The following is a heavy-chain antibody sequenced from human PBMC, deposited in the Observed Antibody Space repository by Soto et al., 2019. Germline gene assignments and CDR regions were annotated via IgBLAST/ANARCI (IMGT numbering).Heavy chain of an antibody. CDR1: GFTFSSYG. Sequence: QVQLVESGGGVVQPGRSLRLSCAASGFTFSSYGMHWVRQAPGKGLEWVAVISYDGRNKYYADSVKGRFTISRDNSKNTLYLQMNSLRAEDTAVYYCAKDANYYDFWSGYFQGYYYYGMDVWGQGTTVTVSS. CDR3: AKDANYYDFWSGYFQGYYYYGMDV. J-gene: IGHJ6*02. D-gene: IGHD3-3*01. V-gene: IGHV3-30*18. CDR2: ISYDGRNK.